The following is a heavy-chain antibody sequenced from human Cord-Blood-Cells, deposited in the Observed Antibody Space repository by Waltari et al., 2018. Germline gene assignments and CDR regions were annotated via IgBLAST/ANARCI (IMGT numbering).Heavy chain of an antibody. V-gene: IGHV4-34*01. J-gene: IGHJ4*02. Sequence: QVQLQQWGAGLLKPSETLSLTCAVSGGSFSGYYWSWIRQPPGKGLEWIGEINHSGSTNYNPSLKSRVTISVDTSKNQFSLKLSSVTAADTAVYYCAREGGLAAAGTDYWGQGTLVTVSS. CDR1: GGSFSGYY. CDR3: AREGGLAAAGTDY. D-gene: IGHD6-13*01. CDR2: INHSGST.